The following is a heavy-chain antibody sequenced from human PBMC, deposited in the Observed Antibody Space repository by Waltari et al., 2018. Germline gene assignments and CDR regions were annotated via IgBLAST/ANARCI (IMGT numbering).Heavy chain of an antibody. J-gene: IGHJ2*01. Sequence: EVQLVASGGGLVQPGGSLRLSCAASGMTFTTYSMNWFRQAPGKGLDWISYVSGDSGYIYYADSVRGRFTISRDNAQNSMYLQMNNLRADDTAVYYCAGIRRGFWFFDLWGRGTLVTVSS. CDR2: VSGDSGYI. CDR3: AGIRRGFWFFDL. CDR1: GMTFTTYS. V-gene: IGHV3-48*04. D-gene: IGHD3-10*01.